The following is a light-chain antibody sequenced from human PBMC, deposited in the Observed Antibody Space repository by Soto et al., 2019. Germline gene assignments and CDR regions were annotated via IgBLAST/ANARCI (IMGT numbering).Light chain of an antibody. Sequence: EIVLTQSPGTLSLSPGEKAPLSCRASQSVTSSNLAWYQQKPGQAPRLLIYGASSRATGIPDRFSGSGSGTDVTLMISRPEPEDFAVYYCQQYGSSPLTFGGGTKVEIK. J-gene: IGKJ4*01. CDR3: QQYGSSPLT. CDR2: GAS. V-gene: IGKV3-20*01. CDR1: QSVTSSN.